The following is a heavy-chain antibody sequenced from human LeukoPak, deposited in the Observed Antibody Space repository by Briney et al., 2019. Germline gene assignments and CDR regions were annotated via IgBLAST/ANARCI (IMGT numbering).Heavy chain of an antibody. Sequence: SETLSLTCTVSGGSISSYYWSWIPQPAGEGLEWIGRIYSSGSTNYNPSLRSRVTLSVATSENQFSLTLSSVTAADTAVYYCARMYSGTYGGIDNWGQGTLVTVSS. CDR2: IYSSGST. CDR1: GGSISSYY. J-gene: IGHJ4*02. V-gene: IGHV4-4*07. D-gene: IGHD1-26*01. CDR3: ARMYSGTYGGIDN.